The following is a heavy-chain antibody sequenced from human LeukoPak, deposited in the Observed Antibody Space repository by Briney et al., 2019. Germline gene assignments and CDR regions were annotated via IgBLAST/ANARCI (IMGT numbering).Heavy chain of an antibody. CDR2: IYTSEST. CDR1: GGSIFGFN. CDR3: ARQSCSSTSCPHRNVFDI. D-gene: IGHD2-2*01. J-gene: IGHJ3*02. Sequence: PSENLSCTATVSGGSIFGFNWTWLAPPPGNGLEWIRYIYTSESTNYNPSLKRRATTSVGMSKNQFSLQLSSVTAADMAVYYCARQSCSSTSCPHRNVFDIWGQGTMVTVSP. V-gene: IGHV4-4*09.